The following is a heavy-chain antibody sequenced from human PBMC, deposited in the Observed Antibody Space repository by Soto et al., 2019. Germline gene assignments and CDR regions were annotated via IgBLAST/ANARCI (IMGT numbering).Heavy chain of an antibody. CDR2: ISGNSDAI. CDR3: ARISYSSQRDGVDV. CDR1: GFTFSSYP. J-gene: IGHJ6*02. V-gene: IGHV3-23*01. Sequence: GGSLRLSCAASGFTFSSYPMTWVRQAPGKGLEWVSSISGNSDAIFYADSVKGRFTISRDNSRTTLYLQMNSLRAEDMAIYYCARISYSSQRDGVDVWGQGTTVTVSS. D-gene: IGHD2-8*01.